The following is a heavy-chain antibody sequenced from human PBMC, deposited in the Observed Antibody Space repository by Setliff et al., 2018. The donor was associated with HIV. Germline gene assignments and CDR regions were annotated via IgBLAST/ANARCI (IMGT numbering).Heavy chain of an antibody. CDR2: TYYSGGT. V-gene: IGHV4-59*12. CDR1: GFTFSSYW. CDR3: ARGLSSSWRRLWGY. J-gene: IGHJ4*01. D-gene: IGHD6-13*01. Sequence: GSLRLSCAASGFTFSSYWMHWIRQPPGKGLEWIGFTYYSGGTNYNPSLKSRVTISVDTSKNHFSLNLTSVTAADSAIYYCARGLSSSWRRLWGYWGQGIQVTVSS.